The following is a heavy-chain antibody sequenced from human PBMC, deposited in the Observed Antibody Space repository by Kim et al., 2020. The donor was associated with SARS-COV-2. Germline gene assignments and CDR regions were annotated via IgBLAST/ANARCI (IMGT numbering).Heavy chain of an antibody. D-gene: IGHD6-13*01. V-gene: IGHV1-8*01. CDR1: GYTFTSYD. CDR2: MNPNSGNT. CDR3: ARVIAAADESPTNWFDP. J-gene: IGHJ5*02. Sequence: ASVKVSCKASGYTFTSYDINWVRQATGQGLEWMGWMNPNSGNTGYAQKFQGRVTMTRNTSISTAYMELSSLRSEDTAVYYCARVIAAADESPTNWFDPWGQGTLVTVSS.